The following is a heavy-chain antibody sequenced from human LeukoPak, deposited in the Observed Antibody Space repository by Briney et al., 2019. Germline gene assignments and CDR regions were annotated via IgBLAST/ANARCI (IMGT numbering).Heavy chain of an antibody. CDR2: ISDSGGST. J-gene: IGHJ1*01. CDR1: GFTFSIYA. CDR3: ATYSTRNAREFQS. D-gene: IGHD4-11*01. V-gene: IGHV3-23*01. Sequence: AGGSLRLSWAASGFTFSIYAMSWVRQAPGKGLEWVSGISDSGGSTYYADSVKGRFTISRDNSKNTLYLQVNSLSAEDTAVYYCATYSTRNAREFQSWGQGTLVTVSS.